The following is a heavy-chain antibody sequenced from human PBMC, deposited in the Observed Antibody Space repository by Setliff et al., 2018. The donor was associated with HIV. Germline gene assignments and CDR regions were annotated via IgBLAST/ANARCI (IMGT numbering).Heavy chain of an antibody. V-gene: IGHV4-34*01. CDR3: ARHSWQWTMGPNWFDP. J-gene: IGHJ5*02. Sequence: PSETLSLTCAVYGGSFSGYYWSWIRQPPGKGLEWIGEINHDRTTYYKSSLKSRVTISVDTSKNQFSLKLSSVTAADTAVYYCARHSWQWTMGPNWFDPWGQGTLVTVSS. CDR1: GGSFSGYY. CDR2: INHDRTT. D-gene: IGHD6-19*01.